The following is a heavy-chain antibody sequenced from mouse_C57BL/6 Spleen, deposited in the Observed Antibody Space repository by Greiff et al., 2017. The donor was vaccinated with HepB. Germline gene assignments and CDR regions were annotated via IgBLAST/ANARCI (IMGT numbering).Heavy chain of an antibody. D-gene: IGHD2-4*01. CDR1: GFTFSSYA. J-gene: IGHJ1*03. CDR2: ISSGGDYI. V-gene: IGHV5-9-1*02. Sequence: EVKVEESGEGLVKPGGSLKLSCAASGFTFSSYAMSWVRQTPEKRLEWVAYISSGGDYIYYADTVKGRFTISRDNARNTLYLQMSSLKSEDTAMYYCTRGIYYDDWYFDVWGTGTTVTVSS. CDR3: TRGIYYDDWYFDV.